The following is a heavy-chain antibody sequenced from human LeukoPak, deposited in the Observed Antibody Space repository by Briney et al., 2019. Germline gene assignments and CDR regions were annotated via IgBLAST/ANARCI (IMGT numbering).Heavy chain of an antibody. D-gene: IGHD3-22*01. CDR1: GGSISSGGYY. Sequence: SETLSLTCTVSGGSISSGGYYWSWIRQHPGKGLEWIGYIYYSGSTYYNPSLKSRVTISVDTSKNQFSLKLSSVTAADTAVYYCARRARIDSSGYIIDYWGQGTLVTVSS. CDR3: ARRARIDSSGYIIDY. V-gene: IGHV4-31*03. CDR2: IYYSGST. J-gene: IGHJ4*02.